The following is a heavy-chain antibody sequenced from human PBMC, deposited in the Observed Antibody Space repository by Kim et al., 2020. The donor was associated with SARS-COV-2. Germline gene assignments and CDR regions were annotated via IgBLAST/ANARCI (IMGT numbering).Heavy chain of an antibody. V-gene: IGHV3-64D*09. Sequence: ADSVKGRFTISRDNSKNTLYLRMSSLRAEDTAVYYCVKPDSYGLTTQFDYWGQGTLVTVSS. J-gene: IGHJ4*02. CDR3: VKPDSYGLTTQFDY. D-gene: IGHD5-18*01.